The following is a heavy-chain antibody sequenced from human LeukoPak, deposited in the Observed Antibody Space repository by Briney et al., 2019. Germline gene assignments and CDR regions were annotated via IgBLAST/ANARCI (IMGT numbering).Heavy chain of an antibody. V-gene: IGHV3-23*01. CDR1: GFTFSSYA. CDR2: ISGSGGST. J-gene: IGHJ4*02. Sequence: TGASLRLSCAASGFTFSSYAMSWVRQAPGKGLEWVSAISGSGGSTYYADSVEGRFTISRDNSKNTLYLQMNSLRAEDTAVYYCAKANWGWVFDYWGQGTLVTVSS. D-gene: IGHD7-27*01. CDR3: AKANWGWVFDY.